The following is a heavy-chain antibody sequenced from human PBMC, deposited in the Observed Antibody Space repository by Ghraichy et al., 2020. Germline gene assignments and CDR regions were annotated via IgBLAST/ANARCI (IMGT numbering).Heavy chain of an antibody. CDR1: GFTLSNYW. CDR2: ISGYGSST. V-gene: IGHV3-74*01. D-gene: IGHD2-15*01. CDR3: VREYCSGCRCFFGGGGCHFDF. Sequence: GGSLRLSCAASGFTLSNYWMHWVRQAPGKGLVWVSPISGYGSSTIYADSVKGRFTISRDNAKSTLYLQMNSLRAEDTAVYYCVREYCSGCRCFFGGGGCHFDFCGQGGLVTVSS. J-gene: IGHJ4*02.